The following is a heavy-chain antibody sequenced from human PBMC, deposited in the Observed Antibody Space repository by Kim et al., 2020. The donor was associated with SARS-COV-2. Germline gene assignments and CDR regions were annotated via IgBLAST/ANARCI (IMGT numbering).Heavy chain of an antibody. CDR3: AGMVVAAKPFDY. V-gene: IGHV4-31*03. D-gene: IGHD2-15*01. CDR1: GGSISSGGYY. CDR2: IYYSGST. J-gene: IGHJ4*02. Sequence: SETLSLTCTVSGGSISSGGYYWSWIRQPPGKGLEWIGYIYYSGSTFYNPSLKSRVTISLDTSKNQFALKLSSVTAADTAVYYCAGMVVAAKPFDYWGQGTLVTVSS.